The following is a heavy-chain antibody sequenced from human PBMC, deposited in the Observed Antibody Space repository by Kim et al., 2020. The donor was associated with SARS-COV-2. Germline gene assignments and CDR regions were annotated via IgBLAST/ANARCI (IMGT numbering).Heavy chain of an antibody. CDR2: ISGSGDRT. CDR1: GFIFSNYA. D-gene: IGHD3-10*01. J-gene: IGHJ4*02. Sequence: GGSLRLSCAGSGFIFSNYAVSWVRQAPGKGLEWVSAISGSGDRTFYTYSVRGRVTISRDNSKNTVYLQLNGLRVEDAAVYYCAKHWGSGTYYNYFDYWGQGSLVTVSS. V-gene: IGHV3-23*01. CDR3: AKHWGSGTYYNYFDY.